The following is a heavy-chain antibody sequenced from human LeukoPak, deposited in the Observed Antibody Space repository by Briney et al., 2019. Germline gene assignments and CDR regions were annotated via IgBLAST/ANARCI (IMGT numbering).Heavy chain of an antibody. CDR2: INPNSGGT. D-gene: IGHD6-13*01. V-gene: IGHV1-2*02. CDR1: GYTFTGYY. J-gene: IGHJ6*03. CDR3: AKAAAGSQHSYYYYYYLDV. Sequence: GVSVKVSCKASGYTFTGYYMHWVRQAPGQGLEWMGWINPNSGGTNYAQKFQGRVTMTRDTSISTAYMELSRLRSDDTAVYYCAKAAAGSQHSYYYYYYLDVWGTGTTVTISS.